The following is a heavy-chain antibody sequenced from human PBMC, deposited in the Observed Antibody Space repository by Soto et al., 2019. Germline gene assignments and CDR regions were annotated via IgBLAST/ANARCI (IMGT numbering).Heavy chain of an antibody. CDR1: GGTFTSYA. CDR2: IIPMFGTT. V-gene: IGHV1-69*01. D-gene: IGHD1-26*01. Sequence: QVQLVQSGPEVKKPGSSVKVSCKASGGTFTSYAINWVRQAPGQGLEWMGGIIPMFGTTNYAQKFQGRVTITADESTSTADMELSSMRSEDTAIYYCAREGYSVSYYDYWGQGTLVTVSS. J-gene: IGHJ4*02. CDR3: AREGYSVSYYDY.